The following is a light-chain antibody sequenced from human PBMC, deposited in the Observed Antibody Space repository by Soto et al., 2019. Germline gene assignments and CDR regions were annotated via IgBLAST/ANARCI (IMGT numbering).Light chain of an antibody. V-gene: IGLV1-40*01. CDR2: GNS. CDR1: SSNIGAGYD. J-gene: IGLJ2*01. CDR3: QSYDSRLSGSRNVV. Sequence: QSVLTQPPSVSGAPGQRVTISCTGSSSNIGAGYDVHWYQQLPGTAPKLLIYGNSNRPSGVPDRFSGSKSGTSASLAITGLQAEDEADYYCQSYDSRLSGSRNVVFGGGTQLTVL.